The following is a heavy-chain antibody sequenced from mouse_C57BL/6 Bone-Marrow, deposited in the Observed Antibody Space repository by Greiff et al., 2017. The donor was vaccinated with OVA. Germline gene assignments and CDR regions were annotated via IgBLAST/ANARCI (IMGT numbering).Heavy chain of an antibody. CDR1: GFTFSDSG. CDR2: ISSGSSTL. V-gene: IGHV5-17*01. CDR3: ARRSNFDY. J-gene: IGHJ2*01. Sequence: VQLQQPGGGLVKPGGSLKLSCAASGFTFSDSGMHWVRQAPEKGLEWVAYISSGSSTLFYADTVKGRFTISRDNAKNHLFLQMTSLRSEDTAMYYCARRSNFDYWGQGTTLTVSS.